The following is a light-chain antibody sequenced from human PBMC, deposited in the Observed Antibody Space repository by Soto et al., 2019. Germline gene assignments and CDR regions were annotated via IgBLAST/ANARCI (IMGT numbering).Light chain of an antibody. CDR2: KAS. Sequence: DIQMTQSPSTLSGSVGDRFTITCLASQTISSWLAWYQQKPGKAPKLLIYKASTLKSGVPSRFSGSGSGTEFTLTISSLQPEDFATYYCLQHNSYPRTFGQGTKVDIK. CDR3: LQHNSYPRT. J-gene: IGKJ1*01. V-gene: IGKV1-5*03. CDR1: QTISSW.